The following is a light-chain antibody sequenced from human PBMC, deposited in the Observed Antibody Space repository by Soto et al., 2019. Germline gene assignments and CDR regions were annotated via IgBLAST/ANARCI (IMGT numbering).Light chain of an antibody. CDR3: LQHNNYPPLT. Sequence: DIQMTQSPSSLSASVGDRVTITCRASPGIRNDLAWYQQKPGKAPKRLIYAASSLQSGVPSRFSGSGSGTEFTLTISSLQPEDFATYYCLQHNNYPPLTFGQGTRLEIK. CDR2: AAS. V-gene: IGKV1-17*01. J-gene: IGKJ5*01. CDR1: PGIRND.